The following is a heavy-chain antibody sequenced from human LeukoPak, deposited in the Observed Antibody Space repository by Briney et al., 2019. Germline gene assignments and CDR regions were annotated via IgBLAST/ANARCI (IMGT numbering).Heavy chain of an antibody. V-gene: IGHV3-30-3*01. CDR2: ISYGGSNK. CDR3: ARGARLKYSSSRHGYYFDY. D-gene: IGHD6-13*01. Sequence: PGGSLRLSCAASGFTFSSYAMHWVRQAPGKGLEWVAVISYGGSNKYYADSVKGRFTISRDNSKNTLYLQMNSLRAEDTAVYYCARGARLKYSSSRHGYYFDYWGQGTLVTVSS. CDR1: GFTFSSYA. J-gene: IGHJ4*02.